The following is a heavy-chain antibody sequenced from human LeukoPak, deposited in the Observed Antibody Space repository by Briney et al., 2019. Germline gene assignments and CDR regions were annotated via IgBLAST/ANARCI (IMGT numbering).Heavy chain of an antibody. CDR1: VGSISSGGYS. V-gene: IGHV4-30-2*01. CDR2: VYLSGCT. CDR3: ASRTIGSGSYHYFDL. Sequence: PSLTVSLTCAVSVGSISSGGYSWSWIRQPPGKGLEWIGYVYLSGCTYYIPSLKRRVTISVDRSKNQFSLKLSSVTAADTAVYYCASRTIGSGSYHYFDLWGRGTLVTLSS. J-gene: IGHJ2*01. D-gene: IGHD3-10*01.